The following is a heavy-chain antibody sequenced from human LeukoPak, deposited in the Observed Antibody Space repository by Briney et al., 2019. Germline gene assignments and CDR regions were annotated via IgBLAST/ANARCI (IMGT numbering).Heavy chain of an antibody. CDR3: ARDHTAVRPNWFDP. J-gene: IGHJ5*02. Sequence: ASVKVSCKASGYTFTTYGITWMRQAPGLGLEWMGWISAYNGNTNYAQKLQGRVTMTTDTSTTTPYMELRSLRSDDTAVYFCARDHTAVRPNWFDPWGQGTLVTVSS. V-gene: IGHV1-18*01. CDR1: GYTFTTYG. CDR2: ISAYNGNT. D-gene: IGHD5-18*01.